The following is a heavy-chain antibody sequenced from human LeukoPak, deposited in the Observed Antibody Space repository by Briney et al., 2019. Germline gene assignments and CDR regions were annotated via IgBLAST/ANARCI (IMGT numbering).Heavy chain of an antibody. CDR1: GFNFNNYW. CDR2: IKDDGSEE. Sequence: GGSLRLSCAASGFNFNNYWMSWLRQAPGKGLEWVANIKDDGSEEYYVDSVKGRFTIVRDNAYNSLYLQMNSLRVEDTAMYYCAGGTGFIIKDWGQGTLVTVSS. CDR3: AGGTGFIIKD. J-gene: IGHJ4*02. D-gene: IGHD3-9*01. V-gene: IGHV3-7*03.